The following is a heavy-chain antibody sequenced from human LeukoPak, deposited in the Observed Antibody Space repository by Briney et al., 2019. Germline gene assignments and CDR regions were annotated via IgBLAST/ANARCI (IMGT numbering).Heavy chain of an antibody. D-gene: IGHD6-13*01. Sequence: PSETLSLTCGVSGGSFFSGYYWTWIRQSPTQGLEWIGETNHRGSTNYNPSLRGRVSISVDRSKNQFSLKMTSVTAADTAVYYCARGCVAAAGLDCAEFDYWGQGSLVTVSS. V-gene: IGHV4-34*01. CDR3: ARGCVAAAGLDCAEFDY. CDR2: TNHRGST. CDR1: GGSFFSGYY. J-gene: IGHJ4*02.